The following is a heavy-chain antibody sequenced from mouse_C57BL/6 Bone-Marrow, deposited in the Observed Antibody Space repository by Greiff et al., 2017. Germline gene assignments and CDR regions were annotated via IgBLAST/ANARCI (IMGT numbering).Heavy chain of an antibody. D-gene: IGHD1-1*01. J-gene: IGHJ2*01. CDR2: INSDGGST. Sequence: EVMLVESGGGLVQPGESLKLSCESNEYEFPSHDMSWVRKTPEKRLELVAAINSDGGSTYYPDTMERRFIISRDNTKKTLYLQMSSLRSEYTALYDCARRGYGSSPYYFDYWGQGTTLTVSS. CDR3: ARRGYGSSPYYFDY. CDR1: EYEFPSHD. V-gene: IGHV5-2*03.